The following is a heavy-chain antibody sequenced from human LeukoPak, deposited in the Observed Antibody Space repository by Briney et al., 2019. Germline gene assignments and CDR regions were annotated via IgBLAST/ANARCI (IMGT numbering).Heavy chain of an antibody. CDR1: GGAFNNYA. J-gene: IGHJ6*02. D-gene: IGHD2-15*01. V-gene: IGHV1-69*04. CDR2: IIPILGLS. CDR3: ARDPNCSGGSCYYLYYGMDV. Sequence: GASVTVSCKASGGAFNNYAISWVRQAPGQGLEWMGRIIPILGLSNYAQNFQGRVTITADKSTGTAYMELSSLRSEDTAVYYCARDPNCSGGSCYYLYYGMDVWGQGTTVTVSS.